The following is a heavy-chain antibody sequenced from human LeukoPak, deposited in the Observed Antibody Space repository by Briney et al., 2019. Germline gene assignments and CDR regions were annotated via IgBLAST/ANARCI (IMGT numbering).Heavy chain of an antibody. CDR3: ARALPSPLYSGSYADAFDI. V-gene: IGHV3-21*01. CDR1: GFTLSSYS. D-gene: IGHD1-26*01. CDR2: ISSSSSYI. J-gene: IGHJ3*02. Sequence: AGGSLRLSCAASGFTLSSYSMNLVRPAPGEGLEWVSSISSSSSYIYYADSVKGRFTISRDNAKNSLYLQMNSLRAEDTAVYYCARALPSPLYSGSYADAFDIWGQGTMVTVSS.